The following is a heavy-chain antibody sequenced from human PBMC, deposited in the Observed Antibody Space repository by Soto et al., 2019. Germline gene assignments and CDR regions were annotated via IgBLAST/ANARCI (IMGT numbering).Heavy chain of an antibody. CDR3: AKYCVSTSCYARYFDS. D-gene: IGHD2-2*01. CDR1: GFTLSDHY. Sequence: EVQLVESGGGLVQPGGSLRLSCAGSGFTLSDHYIDWVRQAPGKGLEWVSTISYRGGSTYYADSVKGRFTVSRDNSKNTVYLQMSSLRADDTARYYCAKYCVSTSCYARYFDSWGQGTLVTVSP. V-gene: IGHV3-23*04. J-gene: IGHJ4*02. CDR2: ISYRGGST.